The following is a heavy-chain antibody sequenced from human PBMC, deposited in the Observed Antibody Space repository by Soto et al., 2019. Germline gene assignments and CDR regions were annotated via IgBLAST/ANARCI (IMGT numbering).Heavy chain of an antibody. J-gene: IGHJ4*02. CDR1: GDSISSYY. CDR3: ARASYYYDRSGYHYSGFDH. CDR2: IYYSGTT. D-gene: IGHD3-22*01. V-gene: IGHV4-59*01. Sequence: SETLSLTCTVSGDSISSYYWSWIRQPPGEGLEWIGYIYYSGTTNYNPSLKSRVSISVDTSKSQFSLKLTSVTAADTAVYYCARASYYYDRSGYHYSGFDHWGQGTLVTVSS.